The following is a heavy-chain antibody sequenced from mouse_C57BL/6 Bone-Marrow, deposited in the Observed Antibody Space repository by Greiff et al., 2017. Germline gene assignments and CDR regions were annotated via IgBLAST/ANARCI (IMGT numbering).Heavy chain of an antibody. J-gene: IGHJ4*01. CDR3: ASGYDYDYAMDY. V-gene: IGHV1-39*01. Sequence: VQLQQSGPELVKPGASVKISCKASGYSFTDYNMTWVKQSNGKSLEWIGVINPNYGTTSYNQKFKGKATLTVDQSSSTAYMQLNSLTSEVSAVYCCASGYDYDYAMDYWGQGTSVTVSS. CDR1: GYSFTDYN. CDR2: INPNYGTT. D-gene: IGHD2-4*01.